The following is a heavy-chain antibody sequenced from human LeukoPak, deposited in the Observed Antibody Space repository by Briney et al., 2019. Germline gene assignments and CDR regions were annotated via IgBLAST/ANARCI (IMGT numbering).Heavy chain of an antibody. V-gene: IGHV4-38-2*01. CDR1: GYSISSGYY. J-gene: IGHJ4*02. D-gene: IGHD6-13*01. CDR3: ARLQWGSSSPFDY. Sequence: SETLSLTCAVSGYSISSGYYWGWIRQPPGKGLEWIGSIYHSGSTYYNPSLKSRVTISADTSKNQFSLKLSSVTAADTAVYYCARLQWGSSSPFDYWGQGTLVTVSS. CDR2: IYHSGST.